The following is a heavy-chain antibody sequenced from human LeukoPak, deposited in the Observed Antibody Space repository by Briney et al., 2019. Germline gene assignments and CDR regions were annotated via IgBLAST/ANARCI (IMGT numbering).Heavy chain of an antibody. J-gene: IGHJ4*02. D-gene: IGHD3-22*01. V-gene: IGHV3-48*04. CDR1: GFTFSSFG. Sequence: GGSLRLSCAAPGFTFSSFGMNWVRQAPGKGLEWVSYISSSSSTIHYADSVKGRFTISRDNAKNSLYLQMSSLRAEDTAVYYCARDIAYYDSSGYFDYWGQGTLVTVSS. CDR2: ISSSSSTI. CDR3: ARDIAYYDSSGYFDY.